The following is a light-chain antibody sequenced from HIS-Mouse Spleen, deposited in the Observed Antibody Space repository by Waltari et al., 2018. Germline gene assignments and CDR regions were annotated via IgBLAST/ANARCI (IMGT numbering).Light chain of an antibody. CDR3: QQLNSYPPT. CDR1: QGISSY. CDR2: AAS. J-gene: IGKJ1*01. V-gene: IGKV1-9*01. Sequence: DIQLTQSPSFLSASEGDRVTFTCRASQGISSYLAWYQQKPGKAPKLLIYAASTLQSGVPSRFSGSGSGTEFTLTISSLQPEDFATYYCQQLNSYPPTFGQGTKVEIK.